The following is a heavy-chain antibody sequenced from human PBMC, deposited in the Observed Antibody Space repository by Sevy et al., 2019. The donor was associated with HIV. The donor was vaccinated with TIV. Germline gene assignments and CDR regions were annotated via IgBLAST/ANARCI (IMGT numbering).Heavy chain of an antibody. Sequence: GGSLRLSCVASGFTFSNYAMTWVRQTPGKGLEWVSGIGHNGDNTHHAGSVKGRFSISRDNSKNTLDLQMNSLRAEDTAVYYCAKGVRLGGPIYYGMDVWGQGTTLTVSS. V-gene: IGHV3-23*01. J-gene: IGHJ6*02. CDR2: IGHNGDNT. D-gene: IGHD3-10*02. CDR1: GFTFSNYA. CDR3: AKGVRLGGPIYYGMDV.